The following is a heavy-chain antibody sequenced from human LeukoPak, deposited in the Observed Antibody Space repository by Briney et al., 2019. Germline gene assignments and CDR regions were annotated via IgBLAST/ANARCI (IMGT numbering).Heavy chain of an antibody. V-gene: IGHV4-34*08. CDR2: IDHSGST. Sequence: PSETLSLTCAVFDLNMIGYYWSWIRQPPGKGLEWIGEIDHSGSTTYNPSLKGRVSISIDTSRNQFYLTANSVSTADTAVYYCALVVYHSGRPRPWGQGTPVTVSS. D-gene: IGHD1-14*01. J-gene: IGHJ5*02. CDR1: DLNMIGYY. CDR3: ALVVYHSGRPRP.